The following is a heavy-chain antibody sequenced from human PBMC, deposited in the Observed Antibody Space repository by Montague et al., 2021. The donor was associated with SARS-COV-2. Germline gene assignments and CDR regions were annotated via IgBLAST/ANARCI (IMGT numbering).Heavy chain of an antibody. CDR3: AKAPPQTYYDFWSGYTDPLFNGNYYYYYGMDV. V-gene: IGHV3-23*01. CDR1: GFTFSSYA. D-gene: IGHD3-3*01. CDR2: ISGSGGST. J-gene: IGHJ6*02. Sequence: SLRLSCAASGFTFSSYAMSWVRQAPGKGLEWASAISGSGGSTYYADSVKGRFTISRDNSKNTLYLQMNSLRAEDTAVYYCAKAPPQTYYDFWSGYTDPLFNGNYYYYYGMDVWGQGTTVTVSS.